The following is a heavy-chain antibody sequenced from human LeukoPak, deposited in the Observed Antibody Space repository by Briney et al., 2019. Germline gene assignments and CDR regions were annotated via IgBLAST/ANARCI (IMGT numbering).Heavy chain of an antibody. Sequence: GGSLRLSCAASGFTFSTYGMSWVRQAPGKGLEWVSSITGSGGSTYYADSVKGRFTISRDNAKNSLYLQMNSLRAEDTAVYYCARGEWLRYFDYWGQGTLVTVSS. CDR1: GFTFSTYG. CDR3: ARGEWLRYFDY. V-gene: IGHV3-23*01. D-gene: IGHD5-12*01. J-gene: IGHJ4*02. CDR2: ITGSGGST.